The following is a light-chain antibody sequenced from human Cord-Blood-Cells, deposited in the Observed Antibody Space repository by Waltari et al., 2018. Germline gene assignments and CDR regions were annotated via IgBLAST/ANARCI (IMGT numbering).Light chain of an antibody. Sequence: DIQMTQSPSSLSASVGHRVTITCRASQSISSYLNWYQQKPGKDPKLLIYAASSLQSGVPSRFSGSGSGTDFTLTISSLQPEDFATYYCQQSYSTITFGQGTRLEIK. J-gene: IGKJ5*01. CDR1: QSISSY. CDR2: AAS. CDR3: QQSYSTIT. V-gene: IGKV1-39*01.